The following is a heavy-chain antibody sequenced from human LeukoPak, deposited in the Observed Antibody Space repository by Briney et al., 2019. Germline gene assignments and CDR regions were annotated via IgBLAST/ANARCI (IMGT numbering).Heavy chain of an antibody. V-gene: IGHV1-24*01. CDR3: AKDLPLYSSGWYEVGY. Sequence: ASVKVSCKVSGYTLTELSMHWVRQAPGKGLEWMGGFDPEDGETIYAQKFQGRVTMTEDTSTDTAYMELSSLRSEDTAVYYCAKDLPLYSSGWYEVGYWGQGTLVTVSS. D-gene: IGHD6-19*01. CDR2: FDPEDGET. CDR1: GYTLTELS. J-gene: IGHJ4*02.